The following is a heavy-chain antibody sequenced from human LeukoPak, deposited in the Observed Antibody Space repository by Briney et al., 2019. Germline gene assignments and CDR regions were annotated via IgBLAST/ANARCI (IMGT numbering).Heavy chain of an antibody. CDR1: GYTFTGYY. D-gene: IGHD6-19*01. V-gene: IGHV1-2*02. J-gene: IGHJ4*02. CDR2: INPNSGGT. Sequence: ASVNVSCKASGYTFTGYYLHWVRLAPGQGLEWMGWINPNSGGTNYAQKFQGRVTMTRDTSISTAYMELTRLTSDDTAVYYCATVVAVADYFDYWGQGTLVTVSS. CDR3: ATVVAVADYFDY.